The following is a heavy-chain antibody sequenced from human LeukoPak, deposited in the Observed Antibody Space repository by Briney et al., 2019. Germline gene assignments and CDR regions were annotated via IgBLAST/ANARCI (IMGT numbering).Heavy chain of an antibody. J-gene: IGHJ4*02. CDR3: ARTSTFPVVAATH. CDR1: GYTFTNYA. CDR2: INAGNGNT. Sequence: ASVKVSCKASGYTFTNYAIHWVRQAPGRRLEWMGWINAGNGNTKYSQKFQGRFTITRDTSASTAYMELSSLRSEDTAVFYCARTSTFPVVAATHWGQGTLVTVSS. V-gene: IGHV1-3*01. D-gene: IGHD2-15*01.